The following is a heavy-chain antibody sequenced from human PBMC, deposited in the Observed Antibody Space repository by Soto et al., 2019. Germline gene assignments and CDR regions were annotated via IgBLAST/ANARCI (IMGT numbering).Heavy chain of an antibody. CDR3: ACIFSGGYGYGFYYYGMDV. Sequence: PSETLSLTCTVSGDSISSNNNYWSWIRQPPGEGLEWIGFISYSGTTSYSPSLKSRVAISLDTSKNQFSLKLSSVTAADTAVYYCACIFSGGYGYGFYYYGMDVWGQGTTVTVSS. CDR1: GDSISSNNNY. J-gene: IGHJ6*02. CDR2: ISYSGTT. D-gene: IGHD5-18*01. V-gene: IGHV4-30-4*01.